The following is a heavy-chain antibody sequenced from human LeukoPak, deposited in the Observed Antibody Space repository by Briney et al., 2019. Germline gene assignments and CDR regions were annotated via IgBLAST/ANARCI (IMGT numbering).Heavy chain of an antibody. D-gene: IGHD3-16*01. V-gene: IGHV3-9*01. J-gene: IGHJ6*02. CDR1: GFTFDDYA. Sequence: PGRSLRLSCAASGFTFDDYAMHWVRQAPGKGLEWVSGISWNSGSIGYADSVKGRFTISRDNAKNSLYLQMNSLRAEDTALYYCAKGAPRWGVYYYYGMDVWGQGTTVTVSS. CDR2: ISWNSGSI. CDR3: AKGAPRWGVYYYYGMDV.